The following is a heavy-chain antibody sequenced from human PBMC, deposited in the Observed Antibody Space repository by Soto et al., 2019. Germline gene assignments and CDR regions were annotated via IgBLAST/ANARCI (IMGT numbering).Heavy chain of an antibody. J-gene: IGHJ5*02. CDR3: ARPYYYGSGIYPLDP. CDR2: MNPNSGNT. D-gene: IGHD3-10*01. V-gene: IGHV1-8*02. CDR1: GYTFTSYY. Sequence: ASVKVSCKESGYTFTSYYMHWVRQAPGQGLEWMGRMNPNSGNTGYAQKFQGRVTMTRNTSISTAYMELSSLRSEDTAVYYCARPYYYGSGIYPLDPWGQGTLVTVSS.